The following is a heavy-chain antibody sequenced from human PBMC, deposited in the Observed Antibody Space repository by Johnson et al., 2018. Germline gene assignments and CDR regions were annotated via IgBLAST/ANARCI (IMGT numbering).Heavy chain of an antibody. D-gene: IGHD4-11*01. CDR1: GGSFSGYY. Sequence: QVQLQQWGAGLLKPSETLSLTCAVYGGSFSGYYTWIRQPPGKGPEWIGEIKHDGITNYNPSLKSRVTISADTSRNQFSLSLKSVTAADAAVYYCARGADYLDPWGQGTLVTVSS. J-gene: IGHJ5*02. V-gene: IGHV4-34*01. CDR3: ARGADYLDP. CDR2: IKHDGIT.